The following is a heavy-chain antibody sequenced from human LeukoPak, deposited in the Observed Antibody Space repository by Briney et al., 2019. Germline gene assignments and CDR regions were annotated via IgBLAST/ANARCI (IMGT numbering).Heavy chain of an antibody. J-gene: IGHJ3*02. Sequence: QTGGSLRLSCAASGFTFSSYGMHWVRQAPGKGLEWVAVISYDGSNKYYADSVKGRFTISRDYSKNTLYLQMNSLRAEDTAVYYCARDYYDSSGSRFDIWGQGTMVTVSS. D-gene: IGHD3-22*01. V-gene: IGHV3-30*03. CDR2: ISYDGSNK. CDR3: ARDYYDSSGSRFDI. CDR1: GFTFSSYG.